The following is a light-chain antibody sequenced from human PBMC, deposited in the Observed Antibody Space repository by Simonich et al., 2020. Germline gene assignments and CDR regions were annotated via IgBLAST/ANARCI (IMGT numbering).Light chain of an antibody. J-gene: IGKJ1*01. CDR2: KTS. V-gene: IGKV1-5*03. CDR1: KSISSC. Sequence: DIQMTQSPSTLSASVGDRVTITCRASKSISSCLAWYQQKPGKAHKLLIYKTSSLESEVPSRFSGSGSGTEFTLTISSLQPDDFATYYGQQYNSYSRTFGQGTKVEIK. CDR3: QQYNSYSRT.